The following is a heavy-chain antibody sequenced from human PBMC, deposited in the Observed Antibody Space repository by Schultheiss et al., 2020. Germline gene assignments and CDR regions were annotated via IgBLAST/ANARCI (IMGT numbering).Heavy chain of an antibody. D-gene: IGHD3-10*01. CDR2: ITWNSDTI. V-gene: IGHV3-9*01. CDR3: AKRGRFGELEPGGNGFDI. J-gene: IGHJ3*02. Sequence: SLKISCAASGFTFSSYGMHWVRQAPGKGLEWVSGITWNSDTIAYADSVKGRFTISRDNAENSLYLQMSSLRDEDTGLYFCAKRGRFGELEPGGNGFDIWGQGTMVTVSS. CDR1: GFTFSSYG.